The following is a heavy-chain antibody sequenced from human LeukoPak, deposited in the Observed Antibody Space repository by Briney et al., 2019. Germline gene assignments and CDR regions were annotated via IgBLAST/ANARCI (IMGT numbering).Heavy chain of an antibody. V-gene: IGHV4-31*03. CDR1: GGSINSTFY. Sequence: SQTLSLTCTVSGGSINSTFYWGWIRQHPGKGLEWIGYIYYSGRTYYNPSLKSRLTMSVDTSRNQLSLKLTSVIAADTAVYYCARDAGYYFDYWGQGTLVTVSS. CDR2: IYYSGRT. D-gene: IGHD1-14*01. J-gene: IGHJ4*02. CDR3: ARDAGYYFDY.